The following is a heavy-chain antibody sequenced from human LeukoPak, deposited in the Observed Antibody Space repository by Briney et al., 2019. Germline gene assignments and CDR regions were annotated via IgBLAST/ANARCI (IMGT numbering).Heavy chain of an antibody. Sequence: ASVKVSCKASGYTFTSYYMHWVRQAPGQGLEWMGIINPSGGSTSYAQKFQGRVTMTRDMSTSIVYMELSSLRSEDTAVYYCARDLPLGCSSTSCSDNWFDPWGQGTLVTVSS. D-gene: IGHD2-2*01. CDR3: ARDLPLGCSSTSCSDNWFDP. V-gene: IGHV1-46*01. CDR1: GYTFTSYY. CDR2: INPSGGST. J-gene: IGHJ5*02.